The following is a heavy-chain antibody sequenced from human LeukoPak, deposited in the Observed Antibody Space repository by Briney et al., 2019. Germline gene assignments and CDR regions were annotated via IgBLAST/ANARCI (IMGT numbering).Heavy chain of an antibody. Sequence: GGSLRLSCAASGFTFSSYGMHWVRQAPGKGLEWVAVISYDGSSKYYADSVKGRFTISRDNSKNTLYLQMNSLRAEDTAVYYCAKDSGIVVVTAIDYFDYWGQGTLVTVSS. CDR3: AKDSGIVVVTAIDYFDY. V-gene: IGHV3-30*18. CDR1: GFTFSSYG. J-gene: IGHJ4*02. CDR2: ISYDGSSK. D-gene: IGHD2-21*02.